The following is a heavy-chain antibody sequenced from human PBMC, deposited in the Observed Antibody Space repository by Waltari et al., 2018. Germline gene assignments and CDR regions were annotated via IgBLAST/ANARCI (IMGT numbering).Heavy chain of an antibody. CDR3: AKDRRSGYYFGYFDY. Sequence: EVKLVASGGGLVQPGRSLRLACAAYGFTLDTYALPWVRQAPGKGLEWVSGLSRNSDNVGYADSVKGRFTISRDNAKNSLYLQMNSLRAEDTALYFCAKDRRSGYYFGYFDYWGQGTLVTVSS. CDR2: LSRNSDNV. CDR1: GFTLDTYA. V-gene: IGHV3-9*01. D-gene: IGHD3-22*01. J-gene: IGHJ4*02.